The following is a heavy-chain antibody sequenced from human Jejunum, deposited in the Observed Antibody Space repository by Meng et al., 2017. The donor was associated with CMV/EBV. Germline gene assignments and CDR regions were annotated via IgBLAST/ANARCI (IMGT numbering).Heavy chain of an antibody. J-gene: IGHJ3*02. CDR2: MSSSGRHI. D-gene: IGHD2-2*01. Sequence: CAASGFTFIAYEMNWVRQAPGKGLEWVSYMSSSGRHIYYADSVKGRFTISRDIAKNSLFLQMSSLRAEDTALYYCARYSTSNAFDIWGQGTMVTVSS. CDR3: ARYSTSNAFDI. V-gene: IGHV3-48*03. CDR1: GFTFIAYE.